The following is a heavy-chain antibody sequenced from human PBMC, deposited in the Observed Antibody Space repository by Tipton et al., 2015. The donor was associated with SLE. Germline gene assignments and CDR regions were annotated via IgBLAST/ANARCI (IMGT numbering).Heavy chain of an antibody. Sequence: TLSLTCAVYGGSFSGYYWSWIRQPPGKGLEWIGEINHSGSTNYNPSLKSRVTISVDTSKNQFSLKLYSVTAADTAVYYCAKEMYDFWFASWGLGTLVTVSS. J-gene: IGHJ5*01. D-gene: IGHD3-3*01. CDR2: INHSGST. CDR3: AKEMYDFWFAS. CDR1: GGSFSGYY. V-gene: IGHV4-34*01.